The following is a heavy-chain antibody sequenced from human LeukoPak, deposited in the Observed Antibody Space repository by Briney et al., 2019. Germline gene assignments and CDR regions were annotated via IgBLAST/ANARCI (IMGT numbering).Heavy chain of an antibody. V-gene: IGHV4-38-2*02. Sequence: SETLSLTCTVSGYSISSDYYWGWIRQPPGKGLEWIGTIYHSGSTYYNPTLKSRVTISVDTSKNQFSLKVKSVTAADTAVYYCARLPLGAFGEVLNFDSWGQGILVTVSS. CDR1: GYSISSDYY. CDR2: IYHSGST. D-gene: IGHD3-10*01. CDR3: ARLPLGAFGEVLNFDS. J-gene: IGHJ4*02.